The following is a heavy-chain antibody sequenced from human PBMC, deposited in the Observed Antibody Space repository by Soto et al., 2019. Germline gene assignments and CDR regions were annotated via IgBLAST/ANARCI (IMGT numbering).Heavy chain of an antibody. D-gene: IGHD1-1*01. Sequence: SETLSLTCTVSGGSITSAGYYWTWIRQHPGKGLEWIACIYYSGTTSYSPSLRSRLTISRDTSKNTVYLQMNSLTAGDTAVYYCAKATATSGGDFEIYGQVAMVTVSS. J-gene: IGHJ3*02. V-gene: IGHV4-31*03. CDR3: AKATATSGGDFEI. CDR1: GGSITSAGYY. CDR2: IYYSGTT.